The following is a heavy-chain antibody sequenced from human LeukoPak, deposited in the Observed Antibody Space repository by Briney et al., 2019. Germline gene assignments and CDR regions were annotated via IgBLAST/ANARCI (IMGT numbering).Heavy chain of an antibody. J-gene: IGHJ5*02. V-gene: IGHV1-18*01. Sequence: ASVKVSCKASGYTFTSYGISWVRQAPGQGLEWMGWISAYNGNTNYARKLQGRVTMTTDTSTSTAYMELRSLRSDDTAVYYCARAPYNWNAGDWFDPWGQGTLVTVSS. D-gene: IGHD1-20*01. CDR1: GYTFTSYG. CDR2: ISAYNGNT. CDR3: ARAPYNWNAGDWFDP.